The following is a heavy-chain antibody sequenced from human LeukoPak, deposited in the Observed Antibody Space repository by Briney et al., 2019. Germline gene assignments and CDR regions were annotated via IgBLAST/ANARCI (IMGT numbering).Heavy chain of an antibody. D-gene: IGHD3-16*02. CDR3: ARAGVMITFGGVIAYYFDY. CDR2: INPNSGGT. CDR1: GYTFTGYY. Sequence: GASVKVSCKASGYTFTGYYMHWVRQAPGQGLEWMGWINPNSGGTNYAQKFQGRVTMTRDTSISTAYMELSRLRSDDTAVYYCARAGVMITFGGVIAYYFDYWGQGTLVTVSS. J-gene: IGHJ4*02. V-gene: IGHV1-2*02.